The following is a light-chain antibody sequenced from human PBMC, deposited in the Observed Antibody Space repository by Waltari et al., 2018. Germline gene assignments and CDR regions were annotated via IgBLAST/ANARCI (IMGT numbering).Light chain of an antibody. CDR3: NSYAGSSSWV. V-gene: IGLV2-14*01. CDR2: DVS. Sequence: QSALTQPASVSWSPGQSITISCTGTSSDLGFYNYVSWYQQHPGKAPKRMIYDVSERPSGVSNRFSGSKSGNTASLTISGLQAEDEADYYCNSYAGSSSWVFGGGTKLTVL. CDR1: SSDLGFYNY. J-gene: IGLJ3*02.